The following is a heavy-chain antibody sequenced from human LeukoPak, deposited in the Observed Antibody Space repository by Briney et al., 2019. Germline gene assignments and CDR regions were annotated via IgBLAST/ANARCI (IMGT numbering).Heavy chain of an antibody. Sequence: GGALRLSCAASGFTFSSYAMHWVRPAPGKGRTWVAVLSYDGSNTYHADSVKGRFTISRDNSKNTLYLQMNSLRPEDTAVYYCARVPGIAATAYYYYAMDVWGQGTTVTVSS. J-gene: IGHJ6*02. V-gene: IGHV3-30-3*01. D-gene: IGHD6-13*01. CDR2: LSYDGSNT. CDR3: ARVPGIAATAYYYYAMDV. CDR1: GFTFSSYA.